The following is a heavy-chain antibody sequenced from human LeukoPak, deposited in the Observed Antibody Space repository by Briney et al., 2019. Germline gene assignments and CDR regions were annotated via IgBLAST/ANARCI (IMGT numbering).Heavy chain of an antibody. V-gene: IGHV1-69*01. CDR2: IIPIFGTA. Sequence: SVKASCKASGGTFSSYAISWVRQAPGQGLEWVGGIIPIFGTANNAQKFQGRVTITADESTSTAYMELSSLRSEDTAVYYCARDSGYCSGGSCYSGIDYWGQGTLVTVSS. CDR3: ARDSGYCSGGSCYSGIDY. CDR1: GGTFSSYA. D-gene: IGHD2-15*01. J-gene: IGHJ4*02.